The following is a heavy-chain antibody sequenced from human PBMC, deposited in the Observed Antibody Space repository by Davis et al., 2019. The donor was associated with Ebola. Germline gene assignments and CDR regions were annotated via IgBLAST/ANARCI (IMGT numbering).Heavy chain of an antibody. CDR3: AAASPGLTIFGVEYYYYGMDV. CDR1: GFTFTSSA. Sequence: SVKVSCKASGFTFTSSAVQWVRQARGQRLEWIGWIVVGSGNTNYAQKFQERVTITRDMSTSTAYMELSSLRSEDTAVYYCAAASPGLTIFGVEYYYYGMDVWGQGTTVTVSS. D-gene: IGHD3-3*01. J-gene: IGHJ6*02. V-gene: IGHV1-58*01. CDR2: IVVGSGNT.